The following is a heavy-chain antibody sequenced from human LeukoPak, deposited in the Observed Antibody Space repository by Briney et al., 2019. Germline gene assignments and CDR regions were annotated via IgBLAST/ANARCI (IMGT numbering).Heavy chain of an antibody. CDR2: ISYDGSNK. D-gene: IGHD3/OR15-3a*01. CDR1: GFTFSSYA. V-gene: IGHV3-30-3*01. CDR3: ARDFMDDVDYYYGMDV. Sequence: GGSLRLSCAASGFTFSSYAMHWVRQAPGKGLEWVAVISYDGSNKYYADSVKGRFTISRDNSKNTLYLQMNSLRAEDTAVYYCARDFMDDVDYYYGMDVWGQGTTVTVSS. J-gene: IGHJ6*02.